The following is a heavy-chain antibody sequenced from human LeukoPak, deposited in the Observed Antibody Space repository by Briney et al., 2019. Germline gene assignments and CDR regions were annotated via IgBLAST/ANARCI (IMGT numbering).Heavy chain of an antibody. CDR3: AKSLGELRYMGVFDY. D-gene: IGHD3-16*01. J-gene: IGHJ4*02. CDR1: GFTFSSYA. CDR2: ISGSGGST. Sequence: PGGSLRLSCAASGFTFSSYAMSWVRQALGKGLEWVSAISGSGGSTYYADSVKGRFTISRDNSKNTLYLQMNSLRAEDTAVYYCAKSLGELRYMGVFDYWGQGTLVTVSS. V-gene: IGHV3-23*01.